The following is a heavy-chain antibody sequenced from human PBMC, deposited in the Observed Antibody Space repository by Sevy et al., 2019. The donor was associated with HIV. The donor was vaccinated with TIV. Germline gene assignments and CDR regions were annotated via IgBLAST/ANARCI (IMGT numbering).Heavy chain of an antibody. J-gene: IGHJ6*02. D-gene: IGHD6-19*01. CDR3: AREHAVAVDYYYGMDV. V-gene: IGHV3-7*01. CDR2: IKQDGSEK. Sequence: GGSLRLSCAASGFTFSSYWMSWVRQAPGKGLEWVANIKQDGSEKYYVDSVKGRFTISRDNAKNSLYLQMNSLRAEDTAVYYCAREHAVAVDYYYGMDVWGQGTTVTVSS. CDR1: GFTFSSYW.